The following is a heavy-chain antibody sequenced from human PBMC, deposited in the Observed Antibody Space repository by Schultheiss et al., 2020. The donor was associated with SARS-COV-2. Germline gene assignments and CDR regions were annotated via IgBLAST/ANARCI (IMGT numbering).Heavy chain of an antibody. CDR3: ARDDGYGFDY. CDR2: ISWNSGSI. Sequence: GGSLRLSCAASGFTFDDYAMHWVRQAPGKGLEWVSGISWNSGSIGYADSVKGRFTISRDNAKNSLYLQMNSLRAEDTAVYYCARDDGYGFDYWGQGTLVTVSS. D-gene: IGHD5-18*01. V-gene: IGHV3-9*01. J-gene: IGHJ4*02. CDR1: GFTFDDYA.